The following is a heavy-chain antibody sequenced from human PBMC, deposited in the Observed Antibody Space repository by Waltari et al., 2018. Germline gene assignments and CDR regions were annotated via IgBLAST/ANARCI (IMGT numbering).Heavy chain of an antibody. J-gene: IGHJ6*01. V-gene: IGHV4-39*01. CDR3: ASQDLHGDFYRTDVFDF. CDR2: IYYDGTT. Sequence: QLQLQESGPGLVQPSETLTLTCTVSGGSISSSSFYWGWVRQSPGKGLEWIGTIYYDGTTYYNPSLEGRVTISVDTSNNQFSLKLSSVTAADTATYFCASQDLHGDFYRTDVFDFWGRGTSVTVSS. D-gene: IGHD2-21*02. CDR1: GGSISSSSFY.